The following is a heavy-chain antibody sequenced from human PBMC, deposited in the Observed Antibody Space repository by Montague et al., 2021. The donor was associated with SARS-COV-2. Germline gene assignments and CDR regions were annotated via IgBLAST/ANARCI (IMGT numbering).Heavy chain of an antibody. D-gene: IGHD4-17*01. J-gene: IGHJ2*01. Sequence: SLRLSCAASGFTFGTYAMTWVRQLPGKGLEWVSSMPGSASSSYYGDSMKGRFTISRDNSKNTLYLQMSNLRGEDTALYFCARNKGASAVTYFWYFDLWGQGTPVTVSS. CDR3: ARNKGASAVTYFWYFDL. CDR1: GFTFGTYA. V-gene: IGHV3-23*05. CDR2: MPGSASSS.